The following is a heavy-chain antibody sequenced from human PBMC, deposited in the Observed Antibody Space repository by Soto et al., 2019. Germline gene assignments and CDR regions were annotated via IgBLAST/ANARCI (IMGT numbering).Heavy chain of an antibody. CDR2: IYYSGST. D-gene: IGHD2-2*03. Sequence: SETLSLTCTVSGGSISSGGYYWSWIRQHPGKGLEWIGYIYYSGSTYYNPSLKSRVTISVDTSKNQFSLRLSSVTAADTAVYYCATLFGYCSSTSCPGEYYYYFLDFWGKGSTVTVSS. CDR3: ATLFGYCSSTSCPGEYYYYFLDF. CDR1: GGSISSGGYY. J-gene: IGHJ6*03. V-gene: IGHV4-31*03.